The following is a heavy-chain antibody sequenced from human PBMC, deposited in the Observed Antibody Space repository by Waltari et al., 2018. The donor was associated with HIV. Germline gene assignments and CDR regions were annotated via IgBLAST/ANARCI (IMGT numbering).Heavy chain of an antibody. CDR2: ICTAGDT. J-gene: IGHJ6*02. Sequence: EVQLVESGGGLVQPGGSLRLSCAASGFTFSTYAMHWVRQATGKGLEWVSGICTAGDTYYPGSVKGRFTISRENAKNSLHLQMNSLRAGDTAVYYCVRICKLNCYYYYGMDVWGQGTTVTVSS. CDR3: VRICKLNCYYYYGMDV. V-gene: IGHV3-13*01. CDR1: GFTFSTYA. D-gene: IGHD1-1*01.